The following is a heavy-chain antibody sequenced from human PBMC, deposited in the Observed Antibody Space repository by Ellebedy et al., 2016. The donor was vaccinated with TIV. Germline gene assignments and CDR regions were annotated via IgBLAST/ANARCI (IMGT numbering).Heavy chain of an antibody. D-gene: IGHD3-16*01. CDR3: ARDGASVKFDY. CDR2: IGGDGGDI. Sequence: GESLKISCAASGFTFTSYSINWVRQAPGKGLEWVSYIGGDGGDIHYADSVKGQFTISRDNAKNSVYLQMNSLRAEDTAMYYCARDGASVKFDYWGQGTLVTVSS. CDR1: GFTFTSYS. J-gene: IGHJ4*02. V-gene: IGHV3-21*01.